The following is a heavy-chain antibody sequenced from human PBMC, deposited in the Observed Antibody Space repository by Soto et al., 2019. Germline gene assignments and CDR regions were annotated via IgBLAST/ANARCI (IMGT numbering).Heavy chain of an antibody. V-gene: IGHV3-21*01. CDR3: ARGYCSSTSCFRFDP. D-gene: IGHD2-2*01. CDR1: GFTCSSYS. J-gene: IGHJ5*02. CDR2: ISSSSSYI. Sequence: GGSLRLSCAASGFTCSSYSMNWVRQAPGKGLEWVSSISSSSSYIYYADSVKGRFTISRDNAKNSLYLQMNSLRAEDTAVYYCARGYCSSTSCFRFDPWGQGTLVTV.